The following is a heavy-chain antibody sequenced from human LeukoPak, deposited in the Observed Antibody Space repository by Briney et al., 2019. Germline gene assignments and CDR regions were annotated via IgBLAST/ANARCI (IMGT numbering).Heavy chain of an antibody. CDR2: INSDGSST. D-gene: IGHD6-13*01. J-gene: IGHJ3*02. Sequence: GGSLRLSCAASGFTFSSYWMHWVRQAPGKGLVWVSRINSDGSSTSYADSVKGRFTISRDNAKNTLYLQMNSLRAEDTAVYYCARGRYSSSWYSDAFDIWGQGTMVTVSS. CDR1: GFTFSSYW. CDR3: ARGRYSSSWYSDAFDI. V-gene: IGHV3-74*01.